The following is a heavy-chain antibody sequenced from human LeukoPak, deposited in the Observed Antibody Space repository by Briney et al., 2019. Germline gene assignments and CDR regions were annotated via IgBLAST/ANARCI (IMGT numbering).Heavy chain of an antibody. CDR1: GFTFSSYS. D-gene: IGHD3-22*01. CDR3: ARDYYYDSSGYYSLPLDYYFDY. Sequence: PGGSLRLSCAASGFTFSSYSMNWVRQAPGKGLEWVSSISSSSSYIYYADSVKGRFTISRDNAKNSLYLQMNSLRAEDTAVYYCARDYYYDSSGYYSLPLDYYFDYWGQGTLVTVSS. V-gene: IGHV3-21*01. CDR2: ISSSSSYI. J-gene: IGHJ4*02.